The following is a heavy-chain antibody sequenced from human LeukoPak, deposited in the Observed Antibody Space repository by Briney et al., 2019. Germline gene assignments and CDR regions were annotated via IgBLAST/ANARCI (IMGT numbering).Heavy chain of an antibody. CDR3: VVPAALMDV. CDR1: GYTFTSYG. D-gene: IGHD2-2*01. CDR2: ISAYNGNT. V-gene: IGHV1-18*01. J-gene: IGHJ6*02. Sequence: ASVTVSCTASGYTFTSYGISWVRQAPGQGLEWMGWISAYNGNTNYAQKLQGRVTMTTDTSTSTAYMELRSLRSDDTAVYYCVVPAALMDVWGQGTTVTVSS.